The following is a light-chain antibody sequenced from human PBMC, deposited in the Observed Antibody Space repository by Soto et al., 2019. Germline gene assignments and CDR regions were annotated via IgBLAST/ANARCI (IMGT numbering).Light chain of an antibody. CDR1: SSDVGLYDY. CDR2: AVS. Sequence: QSALTQPASMSGSPGHTITISCTGTSSDVGLYDYVSWYQQPPGKAPQLMICAVSNRPSGVSNRFSASKSGNTASLFISGLQAEDEADYYCSSYTSDSSYVFGSGTKVTVL. V-gene: IGLV2-14*01. CDR3: SSYTSDSSYV. J-gene: IGLJ1*01.